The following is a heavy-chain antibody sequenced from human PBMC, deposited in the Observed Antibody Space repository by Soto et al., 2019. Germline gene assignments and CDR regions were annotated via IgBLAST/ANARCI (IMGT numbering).Heavy chain of an antibody. J-gene: IGHJ6*02. Sequence: PGESLKNSCKGSGYSFTSYWIGWVRQMPGKGLEWMGIIYPGDSDTRYSPSFQGQVTISADKSISTAYLQWSSLKASDTAMYYCARTSAAGKYYYGMDVWGQGPTVTVSS. V-gene: IGHV5-51*01. CDR3: ARTSAAGKYYYGMDV. D-gene: IGHD6-13*01. CDR2: IYPGDSDT. CDR1: GYSFTSYW.